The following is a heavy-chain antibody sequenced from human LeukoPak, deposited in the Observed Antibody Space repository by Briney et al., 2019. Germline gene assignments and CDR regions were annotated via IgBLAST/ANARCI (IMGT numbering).Heavy chain of an antibody. CDR2: ISAYNGNT. V-gene: IGHV1-18*01. CDR1: GYTFTSYG. D-gene: IGHD6-19*01. Sequence: ASVKVSCKASGYTFTSYGISWVRQAPGQGLEWMGWISAYNGNTNYAQKLQGRVTMTTDTSTSTAYMELRSLRSDDTAVYYCARDPQLRPIAVAGGWYFDLWGRGTLVTVSS. J-gene: IGHJ2*01. CDR3: ARDPQLRPIAVAGGWYFDL.